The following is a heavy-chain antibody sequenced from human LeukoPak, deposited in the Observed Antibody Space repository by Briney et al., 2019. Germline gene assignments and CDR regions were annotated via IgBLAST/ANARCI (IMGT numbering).Heavy chain of an antibody. CDR3: AKDGTTYYDFWSGYNADADAFDI. V-gene: IGHV3-30*18. Sequence: GGSLRLSCAASGFTFSSYGMHWVRQAPGKGLEWVAVISYDGSNKYYADSVKGRFTISRDNSKNTLYLQMNSLRAEDTAVYYCAKDGTTYYDFWSGYNADADAFDIWGQGTMVTVPS. J-gene: IGHJ3*02. CDR2: ISYDGSNK. D-gene: IGHD3-3*01. CDR1: GFTFSSYG.